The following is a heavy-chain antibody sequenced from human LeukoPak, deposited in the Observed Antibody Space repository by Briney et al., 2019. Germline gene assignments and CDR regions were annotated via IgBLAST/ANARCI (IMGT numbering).Heavy chain of an antibody. CDR1: GFTFSSYW. CDR3: ARAGRDGDDLFDY. Sequence: GGSLRLSCAASGFTFSSYWMSWVRQAPGKGLEWVANIKQDGSENYYVDSVKGRFTISRDNAKNSLYLQMNSLRAEDTAVYYCARAGRDGDDLFDYWGQGTLVTVSS. D-gene: IGHD5-24*01. V-gene: IGHV3-7*01. CDR2: IKQDGSEN. J-gene: IGHJ4*02.